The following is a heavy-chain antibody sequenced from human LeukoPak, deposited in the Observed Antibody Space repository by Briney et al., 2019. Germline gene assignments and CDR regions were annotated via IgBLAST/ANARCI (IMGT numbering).Heavy chain of an antibody. D-gene: IGHD2-2*01. Sequence: PGGSLRLSCAASGFTFDDYGMSWVRQAPGKGLEWVSGINWNGGSTGYADSVKGRFTISRDNAKNSLYLQMNSLRAEDTAVYYCARDAHCSSTSCYRPHAFDIWGQGTMVTVSS. CDR2: INWNGGST. CDR3: ARDAHCSSTSCYRPHAFDI. CDR1: GFTFDDYG. V-gene: IGHV3-20*04. J-gene: IGHJ3*02.